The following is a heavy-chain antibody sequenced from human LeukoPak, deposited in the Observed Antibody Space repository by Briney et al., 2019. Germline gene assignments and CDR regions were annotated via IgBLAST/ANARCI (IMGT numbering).Heavy chain of an antibody. V-gene: IGHV3-23*01. D-gene: IGHD5-12*01. Sequence: PGGSLRLSCAASGFSFSTSPMSWVRQLPGKGLEWVSAMNNGPGATFYRDSVRGRFTISRDDSKSTLYLQMNSLRAEDTGTYYCAKTHYDLLDVWGQGTTVTVSS. CDR3: AKTHYDLLDV. CDR1: GFSFSTSP. J-gene: IGHJ6*02. CDR2: MNNGPGAT.